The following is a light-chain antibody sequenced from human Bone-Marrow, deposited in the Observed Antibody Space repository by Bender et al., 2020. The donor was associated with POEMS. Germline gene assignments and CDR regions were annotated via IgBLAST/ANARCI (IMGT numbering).Light chain of an antibody. J-gene: IGLJ3*02. CDR2: EDT. CDR1: RSDVGGYKL. CDR3: CAFAGTLV. Sequence: QSALTQPASVSGSPGQSITISCTGTRSDVGGYKLVSWYQQYPGKAPKLIIYEDTKRPSGVSTRFSGSKSGNTASLTISGLQAEDEADYFCCAFAGTLVFGGGTKLTVL. V-gene: IGLV2-23*01.